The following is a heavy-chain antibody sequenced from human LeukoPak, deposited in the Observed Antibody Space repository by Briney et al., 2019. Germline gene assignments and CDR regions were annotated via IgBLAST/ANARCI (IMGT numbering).Heavy chain of an antibody. J-gene: IGHJ5*02. CDR2: IVSYSGEI. Sequence: GGSLRLSCVASGFAFSDSQMSWIRQSPGKGLXXXAYIVSYSGEIDYADSVKGRFIISRDNAKNTLYLQMNSLRGEDTAVYYCARGIGAAAWIGATWGQGALVTVSS. V-gene: IGHV3-11*06. CDR3: ARGIGAAAWIGAT. CDR1: GFAFSDSQ. D-gene: IGHD6-13*01.